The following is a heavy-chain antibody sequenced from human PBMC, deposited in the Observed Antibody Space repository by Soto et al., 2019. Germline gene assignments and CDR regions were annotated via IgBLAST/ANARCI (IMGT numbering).Heavy chain of an antibody. CDR1: GFPFSSYS. CDR2: ISSSSSYI. Sequence: PGGSLRLSCAACGFPFSSYSMNCVRQAPGKGLEWVSSISSSSSYIYYADSVKGRFTISRDNAKNSLYLQMNSLRAEDTAVYYCARENPEDIVVVPAAQNWFDPWGQGTLVTVSS. D-gene: IGHD2-2*01. J-gene: IGHJ5*02. CDR3: ARENPEDIVVVPAAQNWFDP. V-gene: IGHV3-21*01.